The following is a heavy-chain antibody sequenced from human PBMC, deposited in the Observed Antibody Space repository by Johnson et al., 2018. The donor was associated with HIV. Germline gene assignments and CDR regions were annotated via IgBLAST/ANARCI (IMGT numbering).Heavy chain of an antibody. CDR3: ARDLGI. J-gene: IGHJ3*02. CDR1: GFTVSSNY. D-gene: IGHD7-27*01. CDR2: IRSIANGGST. V-gene: IGHV3-11*01. Sequence: QVQLVESGGGLVQPGESLRLSCAASGFTVSSNYMSWVRQAPGKGLEWVGFIRSIANGGSTGYADSVKGRFTISRDNAKNSLYLQMNSLRAEDTALYYCARDLGIWGQGTMVTVSS.